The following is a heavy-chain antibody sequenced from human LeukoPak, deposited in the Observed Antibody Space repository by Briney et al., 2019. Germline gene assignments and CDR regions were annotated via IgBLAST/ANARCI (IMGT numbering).Heavy chain of an antibody. CDR3: ARDSHDYGDSLRVDY. CDR1: GFTFSSYW. CDR2: IKQDGSEK. V-gene: IGHV3-7*01. D-gene: IGHD4-17*01. Sequence: GGSLRLSCAASGFTFSSYWMSWVRQAPGKGLEWVANIKQDGSEKNYVDSVKGRFTISRDNAKNSRYLQMNSLRAEDTAVYYCARDSHDYGDSLRVDYWGQGTLVTVSS. J-gene: IGHJ4*02.